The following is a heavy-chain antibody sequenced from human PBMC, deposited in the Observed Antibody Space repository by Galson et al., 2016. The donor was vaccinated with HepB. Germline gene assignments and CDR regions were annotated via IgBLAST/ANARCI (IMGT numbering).Heavy chain of an antibody. J-gene: IGHJ6*02. D-gene: IGHD5-12*01. CDR1: GFSLSTLGVG. V-gene: IGHV2-5*02. Sequence: ALVKPTQTLTLTCTFSGFSLSTLGVGVGWIRQPPGKALEWLGIIYWDDDKRYSPSLKGRLTITKYTFKNQVALTMTNMDPVDTGTYYCAHRMANSAYDYYYYYHGMDVWGQGTTVTVSS. CDR3: AHRMANSAYDYYYYYHGMDV. CDR2: IYWDDDK.